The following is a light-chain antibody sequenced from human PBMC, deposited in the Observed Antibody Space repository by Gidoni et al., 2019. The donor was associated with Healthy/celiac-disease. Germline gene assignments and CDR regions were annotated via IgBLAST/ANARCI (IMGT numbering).Light chain of an antibody. J-gene: IGKJ2*02. V-gene: IGKV4-1*01. CDR3: QQYYSTPWT. CDR1: QSVLYSSNNKNY. CDR2: WAS. Sequence: DIVMTQSPDSLAVSLGERATINCKSSQSVLYSSNNKNYLAWYQQKPGQPPKLLIYWASTRESGVPDRFSCSGSGTDFTLTISSLQAEDVAVYYCQQYYSTPWTFXQXTKLEIK.